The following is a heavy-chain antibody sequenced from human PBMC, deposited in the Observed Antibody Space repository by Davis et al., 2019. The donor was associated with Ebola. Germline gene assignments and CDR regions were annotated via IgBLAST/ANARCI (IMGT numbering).Heavy chain of an antibody. V-gene: IGHV4-39*01. CDR3: ARGLVVVAAYY. CDR1: GGSISSSGYY. CDR2: IYYTGST. J-gene: IGHJ4*01. Sequence: MPSETLSLTYTVPGGSISSSGYYWGWIRQPPGKGLEWIGSIYYTGSTYYNPSLKSRVTISVDTSKNQFSLKLSSVTAADTAVYYCARGLVVVAAYYWGQGTLVTVSS. D-gene: IGHD2-15*01.